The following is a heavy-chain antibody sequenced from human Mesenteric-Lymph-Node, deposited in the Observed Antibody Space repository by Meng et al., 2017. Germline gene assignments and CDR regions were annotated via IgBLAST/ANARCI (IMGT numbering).Heavy chain of an antibody. J-gene: IGHJ1*01. Sequence: QVQLREPGAGRVKPSGAPSPTCADSGGSLSSSHGWSWVRQPPGKGLEWIGEIYHSGSSNYNPSLKSRVTISADKSKNHFSLKLSSVTAADTAVYYCARTFSSGWSLFQHWGQGTLVTVSS. CDR1: GGSLSSSHG. CDR2: IYHSGSS. D-gene: IGHD6-19*01. V-gene: IGHV4-4*02. CDR3: ARTFSSGWSLFQH.